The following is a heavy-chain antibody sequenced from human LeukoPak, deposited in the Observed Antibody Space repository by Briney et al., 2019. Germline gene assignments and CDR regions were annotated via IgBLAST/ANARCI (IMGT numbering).Heavy chain of an antibody. J-gene: IGHJ6*02. Sequence: SVKVSCKASGGTFSSYAISWVRKAPGQELEWMGGIIPIFGTANYAQKFQGRVTITADESTSTAYMELSSLRSEDAAVYYCASDIVVVVAATSYYGMDVWGQGTTVTVSS. CDR1: GGTFSSYA. D-gene: IGHD2-15*01. CDR2: IIPIFGTA. V-gene: IGHV1-69*13. CDR3: ASDIVVVVAATSYYGMDV.